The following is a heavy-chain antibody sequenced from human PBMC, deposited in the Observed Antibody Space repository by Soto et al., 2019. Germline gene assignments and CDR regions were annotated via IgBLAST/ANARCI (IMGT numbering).Heavy chain of an antibody. CDR2: IGGSGGNT. V-gene: IGHV3-23*01. J-gene: IGHJ1*01. D-gene: IGHD6-19*01. Sequence: AGSLRLSCAASGFTFSTYAMGWVRQAPGKGLAWVSAIGGSGGNTYYTDSVQGRFTISRDNSKNTLYLQMNSLRAEDTAVYYCGKTDEAVGGTVYGNWGQGRLVTVPS. CDR3: GKTDEAVGGTVYGN. CDR1: GFTFSTYA.